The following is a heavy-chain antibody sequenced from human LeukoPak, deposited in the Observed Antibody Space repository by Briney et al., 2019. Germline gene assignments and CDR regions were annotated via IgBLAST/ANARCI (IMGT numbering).Heavy chain of an antibody. CDR3: AKDCIAAAGSLGY. V-gene: IGHV3-30-3*01. CDR2: ISYDGSNK. J-gene: IGHJ4*02. D-gene: IGHD6-13*01. CDR1: GFTFSKYA. Sequence: GRSLRLSCAASGFTFSKYAMHWVRQAPGKGLEWVAVISYDGSNKYYADSVKGRFTISRDNSKNTLYLQMNSLRAEDTAVYYCAKDCIAAAGSLGYWGQGTLVTVSS.